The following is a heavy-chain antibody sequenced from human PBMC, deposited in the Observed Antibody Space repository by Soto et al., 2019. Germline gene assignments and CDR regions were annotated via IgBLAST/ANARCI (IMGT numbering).Heavy chain of an antibody. D-gene: IGHD2-2*03. CDR1: GFIFGSYA. J-gene: IGHJ6*02. CDR2: ISASGDFT. CDR3: AKEDGYCSSSSCPFGLDV. V-gene: IGHV3-23*01. Sequence: GGSLRLSCAASGFIFGSYAMGWVRQALGKGLEWVSDISASGDFTFYADSVKGRFTISRDNSKNTLYLQMNSLRADDTAVYFCAKEDGYCSSSSCPFGLDVWGQGTTVTV.